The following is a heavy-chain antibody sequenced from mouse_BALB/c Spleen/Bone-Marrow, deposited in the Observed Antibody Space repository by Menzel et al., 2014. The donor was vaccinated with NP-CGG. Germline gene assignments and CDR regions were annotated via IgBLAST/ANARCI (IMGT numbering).Heavy chain of an antibody. J-gene: IGHJ1*01. CDR1: GYTFTSYW. CDR3: TRVRYDAFYWHFDV. CDR2: ICPSDSYA. D-gene: IGHD2-14*01. V-gene: IGHV1-69*02. Sequence: VQLQQSGAELVRPGASVKLSCKASGYTFTSYWINWVKQRPGQGLEWIGNICPSDSYANYNQEFKDKATLTVDKSSSTAYMQLSSPTTEDSAVYDCTRVRYDAFYWHFDVRGAGTTVTGSS.